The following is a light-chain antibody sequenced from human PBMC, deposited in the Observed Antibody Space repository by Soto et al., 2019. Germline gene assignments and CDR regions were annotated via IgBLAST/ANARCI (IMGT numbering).Light chain of an antibody. CDR2: EGY. J-gene: IGLJ1*01. CDR1: SSDVGSYNR. CDR3: NSYTISDTYV. V-gene: IGLV2-18*02. Sequence: QSALSQPPSVSGSPGQSGTISCIGTSSDVGSYNRVSWYQQPPGTAPKLIIYEGYTRPSGVPDRFSASKSGNTASLTISGLQAEDEADYYCNSYTISDTYVFGTRTKLTVL.